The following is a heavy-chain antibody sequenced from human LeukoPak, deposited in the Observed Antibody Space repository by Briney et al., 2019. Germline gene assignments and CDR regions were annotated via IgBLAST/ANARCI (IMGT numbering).Heavy chain of an antibody. V-gene: IGHV3-23*01. CDR3: AMALDY. Sequence: GGSLRLSCVASGFTFSNYLMNWVRQAPGKGLEWVSGISHSGSSIYYANSVKGRFTISRDNSKNTLYLQMDRLRVEDTAVYYCAMALDYWGQGTLVTVSS. CDR2: ISHSGSSI. CDR1: GFTFSNYL. J-gene: IGHJ4*02.